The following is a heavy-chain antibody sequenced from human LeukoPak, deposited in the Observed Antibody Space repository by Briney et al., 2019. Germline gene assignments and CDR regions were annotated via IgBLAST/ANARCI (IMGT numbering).Heavy chain of an antibody. V-gene: IGHV3-23*01. CDR3: AMALDY. Sequence: GGSLRLSCVASGFTFSNYLMNWVRQAPGKGLEWVSGISHSGSSIYYANSVKGRFTISRDNSKNTLYLQMDRLRVEDTAVYYCAMALDYWGQGTLVTVSS. CDR2: ISHSGSSI. CDR1: GFTFSNYL. J-gene: IGHJ4*02.